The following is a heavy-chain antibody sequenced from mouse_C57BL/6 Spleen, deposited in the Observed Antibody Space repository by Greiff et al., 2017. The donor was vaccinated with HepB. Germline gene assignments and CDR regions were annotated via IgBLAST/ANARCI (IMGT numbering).Heavy chain of an antibody. CDR2: FNPGNGGT. V-gene: IGHV1-53*01. Sequence: VQLQQPGTELLKPGASVKLSCKASGYPFTSYWMHWVKQRPGQGLDWIGNFNPGNGGTNYNEKFKSKATLTVDKASSTAYMQLSSLTSEDSAVYYCARHDYAMDYWGQGTSVTVSS. J-gene: IGHJ4*01. CDR1: GYPFTSYW. CDR3: ARHDYAMDY.